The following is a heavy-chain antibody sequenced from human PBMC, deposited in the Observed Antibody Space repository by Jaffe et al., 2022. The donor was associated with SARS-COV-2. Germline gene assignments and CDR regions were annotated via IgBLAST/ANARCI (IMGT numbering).Heavy chain of an antibody. CDR3: ARNCAGTCWFEY. V-gene: IGHV3-48*01. CDR1: GFSFRNYA. Sequence: EVQLVESGGNLVQPGGSLRLSCAASGFSFRNYAMTWVRQAPGRGLEWVSYISSSGDTTFYADSVKGRFTVSRDNAKNSLYLQMTGLRAEDTAVYICARNCAGTCWFEYWGQGTLATVSS. J-gene: IGHJ4*02. D-gene: IGHD2-21*02. CDR2: ISSSGDTT.